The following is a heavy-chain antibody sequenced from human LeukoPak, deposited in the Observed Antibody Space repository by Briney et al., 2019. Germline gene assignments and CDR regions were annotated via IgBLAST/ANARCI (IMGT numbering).Heavy chain of an antibody. D-gene: IGHD2-2*01. J-gene: IGHJ4*02. CDR3: ARGRVVPAAMHVGDY. CDR1: GYTFTSYG. V-gene: IGHV1-18*01. Sequence: ASVKVSCKASGYTFTSYGISWVRQAPGQGLEWMGWISTYNGNTNYAQKLQGRVTMTTDTSTSTAYMELRSLTSDDTAVYYCARGRVVPAAMHVGDYWGQGTLVTVSS. CDR2: ISTYNGNT.